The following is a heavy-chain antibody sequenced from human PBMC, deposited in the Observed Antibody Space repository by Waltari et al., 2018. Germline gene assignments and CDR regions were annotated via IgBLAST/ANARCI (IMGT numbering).Heavy chain of an antibody. V-gene: IGHV4-28*03. D-gene: IGHD3-22*01. J-gene: IGHJ4*02. Sequence: QVQLQESGPGLVKPSETLSLTCAVSGYSISSGYGWGWIRQPPGKGLEWIGQIYGGGGSTYYNPSLKSRVTVSKDTSKNQFSLKQSSVTAADTAVYYCARERREYYYGSGYYNSLDVWGRGVLVTVSS. CDR2: IYGGGGST. CDR3: ARERREYYYGSGYYNSLDV. CDR1: GYSISSGYG.